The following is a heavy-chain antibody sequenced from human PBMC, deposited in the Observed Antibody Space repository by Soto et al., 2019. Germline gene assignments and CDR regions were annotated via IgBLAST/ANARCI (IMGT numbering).Heavy chain of an antibody. J-gene: IGHJ4*02. D-gene: IGHD3-22*01. Sequence: SETLSLTCTVSGGSVSSGNYYWSWLRQPPGKGLEWIGFIYYSGSTNYNPSLKSRVTISVDTSKNQFSLKLSSVTAADTAVYFCARAIHDYDSSGYLSFDYWGQGTLVTVSS. V-gene: IGHV4-61*01. CDR2: IYYSGST. CDR1: GGSVSSGNYY. CDR3: ARAIHDYDSSGYLSFDY.